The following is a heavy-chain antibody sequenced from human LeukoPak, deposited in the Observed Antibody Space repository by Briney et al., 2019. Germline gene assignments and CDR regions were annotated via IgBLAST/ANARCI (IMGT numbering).Heavy chain of an antibody. Sequence: GGSLRLSCAASGFSFSSYAMSWVRQAPGKGLEWVSHISHDGGSTYYADSVKGRFTISRDNSKNTLYLQMSSLKDEDTAIYYCAKVKFYFDSWGQGTLVTVSS. CDR1: GFSFSSYA. CDR3: AKVKFYFDS. V-gene: IGHV3-23*01. CDR2: ISHDGGST. J-gene: IGHJ4*02.